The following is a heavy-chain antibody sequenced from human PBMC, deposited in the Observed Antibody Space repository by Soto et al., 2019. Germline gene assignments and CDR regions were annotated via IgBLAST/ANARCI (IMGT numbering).Heavy chain of an antibody. V-gene: IGHV3-15*01. CDR1: GLTFSNAW. CDR3: TTLSYLYYDGMDV. CDR2: IKSKVDGGTA. J-gene: IGHJ6*04. Sequence: GGSLRLSCEASGLTFSNAWMNWVRQGPGKGLEWLGRIKSKVDGGTADYGAATKGRFSISRDDLKNMLYLQMNSLKPDDTAVYYCTTLSYLYYDGMDVWGKGPTVTVSS. D-gene: IGHD2-2*01.